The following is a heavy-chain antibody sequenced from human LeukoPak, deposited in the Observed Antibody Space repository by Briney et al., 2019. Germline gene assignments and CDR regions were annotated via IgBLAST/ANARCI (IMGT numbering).Heavy chain of an antibody. Sequence: GASVEVSCKASGYTFISYGINWVRQAPGQGLEWMGWISPHNGNTNYAQKLQGRVTMTTDTSTSTAYMEVRSLRSDDTAVYYCARAWIAVAGPGTSDYWGQGTLVMVSS. CDR1: GYTFISYG. J-gene: IGHJ4*02. V-gene: IGHV1-18*01. CDR2: ISPHNGNT. CDR3: ARAWIAVAGPGTSDY. D-gene: IGHD6-19*01.